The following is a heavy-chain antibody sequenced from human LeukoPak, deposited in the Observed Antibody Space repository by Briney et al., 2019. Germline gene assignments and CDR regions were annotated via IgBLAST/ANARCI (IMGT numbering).Heavy chain of an antibody. CDR3: ARVGYSSSWNVPYFDY. Sequence: PGRSLRLSCAVSGFTFSNYAMHWVRQAPGKGLEYVSAISSNGGSTYYANSVKGRFTISRDNSKNTLYLQMGSLKPDDMAVYYCARVGYSSSWNVPYFDYWGQGALVTVSS. V-gene: IGHV3-64*01. CDR1: GFTFSNYA. D-gene: IGHD6-13*01. J-gene: IGHJ4*02. CDR2: ISSNGGST.